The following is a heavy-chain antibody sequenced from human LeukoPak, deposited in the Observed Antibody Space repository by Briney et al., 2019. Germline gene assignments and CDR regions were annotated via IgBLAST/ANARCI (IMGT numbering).Heavy chain of an antibody. D-gene: IGHD2-8*01. CDR3: AREECYYFNY. CDR1: GFIGSNNY. V-gene: IGHV3-53*01. J-gene: IGHJ4*02. Sequence: PGGSLRRSCAAPGFIGSNNYMNWFRQAPGEGLEWVSVIYTGGDTYYADSVKGRFTISRDTSKNTLYLQMNSLRAEDTAVYYCAREECYYFNYWGQGTLVTVSS. CDR2: IYTGGDT.